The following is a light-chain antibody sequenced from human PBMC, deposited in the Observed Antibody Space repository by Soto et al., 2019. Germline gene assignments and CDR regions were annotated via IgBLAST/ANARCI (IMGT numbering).Light chain of an antibody. CDR2: EVS. J-gene: IGLJ2*01. CDR3: YSFAGFNTQ. CDR1: SSDVGAYKY. Sequence: QSALTQPASVSGSPGQSVTISCTGTSSDVGAYKYVSWYQQHPGKAPKLMIYEVSNRPSGVSNRFSGSKSGNTASLTISGLQADDEADYYCYSFAGFNTQFGGGTKLTVL. V-gene: IGLV2-14*01.